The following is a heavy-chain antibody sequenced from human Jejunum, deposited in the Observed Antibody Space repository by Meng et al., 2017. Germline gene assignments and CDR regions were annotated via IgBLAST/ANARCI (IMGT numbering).Heavy chain of an antibody. J-gene: IGHJ4*02. D-gene: IGHD2-2*01. CDR3: ARDQDGAGGTIDH. Sequence: EGQLVESGGRLVRAGGSRGLSLPASGFPFSRYWMHWVRQAPGKGLVWVSRITNDGSRNRYADSLKGRFIFPRDYAKNTLYLQINSLRAEDTAMYYCARDQDGAGGTIDHWGQGTLVTVSS. CDR2: ITNDGSRN. V-gene: IGHV3-74*01. CDR1: GFPFSRYW.